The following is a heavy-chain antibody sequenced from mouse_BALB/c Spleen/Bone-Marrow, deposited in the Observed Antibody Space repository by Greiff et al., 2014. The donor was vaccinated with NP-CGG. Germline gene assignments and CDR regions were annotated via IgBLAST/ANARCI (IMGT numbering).Heavy chain of an antibody. CDR2: IDPANGNT. CDR3: ASYDYGYYFDY. Sequence: VQLKESGAELVKPGASVKLSCTASGFNIKDTYMHWVKQRPEQGLEWIGRIDPANGNTKYDPKFQGKATITADTSSNTAYLQLSSLTSEDTAAYYCASYDYGYYFDYRGQGTTLTVSS. J-gene: IGHJ2*01. D-gene: IGHD2-4*01. V-gene: IGHV14-3*02. CDR1: GFNIKDTY.